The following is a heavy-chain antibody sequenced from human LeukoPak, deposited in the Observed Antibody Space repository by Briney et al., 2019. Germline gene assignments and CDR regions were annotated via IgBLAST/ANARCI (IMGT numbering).Heavy chain of an antibody. D-gene: IGHD4-17*01. J-gene: IGHJ4*02. CDR2: IYHSGST. V-gene: IGHV4-38-2*01. CDR1: GYSISSGYY. CDR3: ARQITVTRPEGPFDY. Sequence: SETLSLTCAVSGYSISSGYYWGWIRQPPGKGLEWIGSIYHSGSTYYNPSLKSRVTISVDTSKNQFSLKLSSVTAADTAVYYCARQITVTRPEGPFDYWGQGTLVTVSS.